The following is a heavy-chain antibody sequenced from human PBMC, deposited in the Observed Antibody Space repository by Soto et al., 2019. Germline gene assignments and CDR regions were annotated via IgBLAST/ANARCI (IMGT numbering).Heavy chain of an antibody. D-gene: IGHD3-9*01. J-gene: IGHJ6*02. V-gene: IGHV1-46*01. CDR3: ARDRPTTWFRTGKDV. CDR1: GDTFTDYY. Sequence: GSVKVSCKASGDTFTDYYIHWVRQAPGQGLEWMGVIRPTGDFTNYAQKFQGRVTMTRDTSTSTVYMVLSSLKSEDTAVYYCARDRPTTWFRTGKDVWGQGTTVTVSS. CDR2: IRPTGDFT.